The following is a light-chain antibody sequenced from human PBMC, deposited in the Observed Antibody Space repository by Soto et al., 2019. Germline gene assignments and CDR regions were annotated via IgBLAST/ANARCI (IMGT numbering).Light chain of an antibody. CDR1: SSDVGGYNY. CDR2: DVS. V-gene: IGLV2-14*03. CDR3: NSYTSGTTLV. J-gene: IGLJ1*01. Sequence: QSVLTQPASVSGSPGQSITISCTGTSSDVGGYNYVSWYQQHPGKAPKLMIYDVSNRPSGVSNRFSGSKSGNTASPTISGLQAEDEADYYCNSYTSGTTLVFGTGTKLTVL.